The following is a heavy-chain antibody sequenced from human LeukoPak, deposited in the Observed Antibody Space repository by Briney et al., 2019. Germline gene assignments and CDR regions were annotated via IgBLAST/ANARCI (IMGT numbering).Heavy chain of an antibody. J-gene: IGHJ4*02. V-gene: IGHV3-23*01. CDR2: ISGSGDST. CDR1: GFTFTNYA. CDR3: TTDIAAPGTGEAFDY. D-gene: IGHD6-13*01. Sequence: GGSLRLSCAASGFTFTNYAMSWVRQAPGKGLEWVSAISGSGDSTYYADSVKGHFTISRDDSKTTLYLQMITLKADDTAVYYCTTDIAAPGTGEAFDYWGQGTLVTVSS.